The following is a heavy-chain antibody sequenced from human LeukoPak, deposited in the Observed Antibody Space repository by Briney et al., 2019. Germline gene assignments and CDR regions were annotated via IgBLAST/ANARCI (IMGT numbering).Heavy chain of an antibody. D-gene: IGHD6-6*01. J-gene: IGHJ3*02. Sequence: PSETLSLTCTVSGGSISSYYWSWIRQPPGKGLEWIGYIYHSGSTYYNPSLKSRVTISVDRSKNQFSLKLSSVTAADTAVYYCARETLKSIAARSDAFDIWGQGTMVTVSS. CDR3: ARETLKSIAARSDAFDI. CDR1: GGSISSYY. CDR2: IYHSGST. V-gene: IGHV4-59*12.